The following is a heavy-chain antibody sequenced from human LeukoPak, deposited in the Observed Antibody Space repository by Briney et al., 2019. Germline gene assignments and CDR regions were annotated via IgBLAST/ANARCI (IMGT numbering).Heavy chain of an antibody. J-gene: IGHJ4*02. CDR3: ARGVRYSSSWTFDY. V-gene: IGHV1-24*01. D-gene: IGHD6-13*01. Sequence: GASVKVSCKVSGYTLTELSMHWVRQAPGKGLEWMGGFDPEDGETIYARKFQGRVTMTEDTSTDTAYMELSSLRSEDMAVYYYARGVRYSSSWTFDYWGQGTLVTVSS. CDR2: FDPEDGET. CDR1: GYTLTELS.